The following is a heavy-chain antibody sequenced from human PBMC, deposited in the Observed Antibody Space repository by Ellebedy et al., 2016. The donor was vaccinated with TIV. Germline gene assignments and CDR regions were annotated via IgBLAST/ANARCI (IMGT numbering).Heavy chain of an antibody. CDR2: ISSSGST. V-gene: IGHV4-59*02. CDR1: GVSVSTSY. CDR3: ARTFTETHGGLTTHWVLDY. D-gene: IGHD4-11*01. J-gene: IGHJ4*02. Sequence: GSLRLSCTVSGVSVSTSYWSWIRQPPGKGLEWIGYISSSGSTNYSPSLKSRVTISVDTSKNQFSLKLNSVTADDTAVYYCARTFTETHGGLTTHWVLDYWGQGSLVTASS.